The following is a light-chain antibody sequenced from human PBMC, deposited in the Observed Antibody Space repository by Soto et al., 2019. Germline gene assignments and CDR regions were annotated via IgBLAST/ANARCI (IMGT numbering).Light chain of an antibody. Sequence: EIVLTQSPATLSLSPGERATLSCGASQALRSSYLAWYQQKPGLAPRPLIYATSSRATGIPDRFSGGGSGTDFTLTINKLEPEDFAVYYCQQYGTSPRSITFGQGTRLEIK. CDR2: ATS. CDR1: QALRSSY. V-gene: IGKV3D-20*01. CDR3: QQYGTSPRSIT. J-gene: IGKJ5*01.